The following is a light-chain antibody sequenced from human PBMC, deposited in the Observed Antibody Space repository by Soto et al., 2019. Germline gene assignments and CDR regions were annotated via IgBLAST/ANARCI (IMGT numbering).Light chain of an antibody. CDR2: DVN. CDR3: CSYAGSYTLV. J-gene: IGLJ2*01. Sequence: QSALTQPRSVSGSPGQSVTLSCTGTSSDVGGYHYVFWYQHHPGKAPKIIIYDVNKRPSGVPDRFSGSKSGNTASLTISGLQTEDEADYYCCSYAGSYTLVFGGGTQLTVL. V-gene: IGLV2-11*01. CDR1: SSDVGGYHY.